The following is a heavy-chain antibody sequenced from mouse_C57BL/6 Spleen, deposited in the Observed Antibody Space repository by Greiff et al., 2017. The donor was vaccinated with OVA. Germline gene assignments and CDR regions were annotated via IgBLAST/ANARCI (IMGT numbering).Heavy chain of an antibody. J-gene: IGHJ3*01. Sequence: EVQLVESGGGLVKPGGSLKLSCAASGFTFSDYGMHWVRQAPEKGLEWVAYISSGSSTIYYADTVKGRFTISRDNAKNTLFLQMTSLRSEDTAVDYCARGITTEGPWFAYWGQGTLVTVSA. CDR1: GFTFSDYG. D-gene: IGHD1-1*01. CDR3: ARGITTEGPWFAY. V-gene: IGHV5-17*01. CDR2: ISSGSSTI.